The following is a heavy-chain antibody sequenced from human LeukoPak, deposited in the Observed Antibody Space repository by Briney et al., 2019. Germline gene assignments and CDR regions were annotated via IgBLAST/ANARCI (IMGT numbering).Heavy chain of an antibody. CDR2: IWYDGSNE. D-gene: IGHD3-10*01. Sequence: PGRSLRLSCAASGFTFSSYGMHWVRQAPGKGLEWVAVIWYDGSNEYYAGSVKGRFTISRDNSKNTVYLQMNSLRAEDTALYYCAKGEQIMVRGVYEYWGQGTLVTVSS. CDR1: GFTFSSYG. CDR3: AKGEQIMVRGVYEY. J-gene: IGHJ4*02. V-gene: IGHV3-33*06.